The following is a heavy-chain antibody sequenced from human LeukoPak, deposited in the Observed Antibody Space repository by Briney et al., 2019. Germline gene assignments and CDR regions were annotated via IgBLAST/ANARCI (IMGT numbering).Heavy chain of an antibody. CDR3: ARSPLWFGELPSHFDY. CDR2: INPNSGGT. CDR1: GYTFSGYY. D-gene: IGHD3-10*01. Sequence: ASVKVSCKASGYTFSGYYMHWVRQAPGQGLEWVGWINPNSGGTNYAQKLQGRVTMTTDTSTSTAYMELRSLRSDDTAVYYCARSPLWFGELPSHFDYWGQGTLVTVSS. V-gene: IGHV1-2*02. J-gene: IGHJ4*02.